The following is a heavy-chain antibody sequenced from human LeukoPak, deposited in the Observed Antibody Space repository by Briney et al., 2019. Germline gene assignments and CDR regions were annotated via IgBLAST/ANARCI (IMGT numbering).Heavy chain of an antibody. V-gene: IGHV1-46*01. CDR1: GYTFTSYY. CDR2: INPSGGST. CDR3: AERYSGYGTAFDI. D-gene: IGHD5-12*01. J-gene: IGHJ3*02. Sequence: ASVKVSCKASGYTFTSYYMHWVRQAPGQGLEWMGIINPSGGSTSYAQKFQGRVTMTRDTSTSTVYMELSSLRSEDTAVYYCAERYSGYGTAFDIWGQGTMVTVSS.